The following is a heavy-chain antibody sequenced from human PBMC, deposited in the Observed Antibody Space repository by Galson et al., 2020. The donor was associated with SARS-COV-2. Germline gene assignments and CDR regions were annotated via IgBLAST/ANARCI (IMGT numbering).Heavy chain of an antibody. Sequence: SVKVSCKASGGTFNIYAISWVRQAPGQGLEWMGGIVPISGATNYAEKFQGRVTITADESTTIAYMELSSLRSEDTAVYYCARGIYYIDSSGHPYYDVDCWGQGTTVTVSS. CDR3: ARGIYYIDSSGHPYYDVDC. CDR2: IVPISGAT. J-gene: IGHJ6*02. D-gene: IGHD3-22*01. V-gene: IGHV1-69*13. CDR1: GGTFNIYA.